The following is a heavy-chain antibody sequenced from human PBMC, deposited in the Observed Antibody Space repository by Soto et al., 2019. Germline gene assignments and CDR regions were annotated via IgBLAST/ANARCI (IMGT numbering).Heavy chain of an antibody. J-gene: IGHJ4*02. CDR1: GGSISSSSYY. CDR2: IYYSGST. CDR3: AREILTGYYVVRDYFDY. D-gene: IGHD3-9*01. Sequence: QLQLQESGPGLVKPSETLSLTCTVSGGSISSSSYYWGWIRQPPGKGLEWIGSIYYSGSTYYNPSLKSRVTISVDTSKNQFSLKLSSVTAADTAVYYCAREILTGYYVVRDYFDYWGQGTLVTVSS. V-gene: IGHV4-39*02.